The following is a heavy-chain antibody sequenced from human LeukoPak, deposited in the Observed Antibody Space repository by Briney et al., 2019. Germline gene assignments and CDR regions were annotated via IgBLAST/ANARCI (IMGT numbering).Heavy chain of an antibody. CDR3: AKAKYPDSGYFDY. CDR1: GFTFDDYA. V-gene: IGHV3-9*03. Sequence: GGSLRLSCAASGFTFDDYAMHWVRQAPGKGLEWVSGISWNSGSIGYADSVKGRFTISRDNAKNSLYLQMNSLRAEDMALYYCAKAKYPDSGYFDYWGQGTLVTVSS. D-gene: IGHD3-10*01. J-gene: IGHJ4*02. CDR2: ISWNSGSI.